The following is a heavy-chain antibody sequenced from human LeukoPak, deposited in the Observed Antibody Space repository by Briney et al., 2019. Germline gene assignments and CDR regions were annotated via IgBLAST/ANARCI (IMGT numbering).Heavy chain of an antibody. J-gene: IGHJ5*02. CDR3: ARRSGSYNNWFDP. CDR1: GGSISSSSYY. D-gene: IGHD1-26*01. V-gene: IGHV4-39*01. CDR2: IYYSGST. Sequence: SETLSLTCTVSGGSISSSSYYWGWIRQPPGKGLEWIGSIYYSGSTYYNPSLKSRVTIPVDTSKNQFPLKLSSVTAADTAVYYCARRSGSYNNWFDPWGQGTLVTVSS.